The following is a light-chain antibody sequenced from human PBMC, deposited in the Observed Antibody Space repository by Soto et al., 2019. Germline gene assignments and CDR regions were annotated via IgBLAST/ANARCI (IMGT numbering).Light chain of an antibody. CDR2: DVS. CDR3: SSYTSSSSLRV. Sequence: QSALTQPASVSGSPGQSITISCTGTSSDVGGYNYVSWYQQHPAKAPKLMIYDVSNRPSGVSNRFSGSESGNTASLTISGLQAEDEADYYCSSYTSSSSLRVFGTWTKVTVL. CDR1: SSDVGGYNY. J-gene: IGLJ1*01. V-gene: IGLV2-14*01.